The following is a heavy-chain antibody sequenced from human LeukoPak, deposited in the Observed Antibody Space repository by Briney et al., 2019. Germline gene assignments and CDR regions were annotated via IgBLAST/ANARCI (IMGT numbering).Heavy chain of an antibody. D-gene: IGHD6-13*01. CDR1: GYTFTGYY. CDR3: ARGQQDTKFDY. Sequence: ASVKVSCKASGYTFTGYYMHWVRQAPGQGLEWMGWINPNSGGTNYAQKFQGRGTMTRDTSISTAYMELSRLRSDAPAVYYCARGQQDTKFDYWGQGTLVTVSS. CDR2: INPNSGGT. J-gene: IGHJ4*02. V-gene: IGHV1-2*02.